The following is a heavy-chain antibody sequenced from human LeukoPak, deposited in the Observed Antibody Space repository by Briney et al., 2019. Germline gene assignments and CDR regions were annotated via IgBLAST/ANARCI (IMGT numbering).Heavy chain of an antibody. Sequence: GGSLRLSCAASGFTFSSYSMNWVRQAPGKGLEWVSYISSSSSTIYYADSVKGRFTISRDNAKNSLYLQMNSLRAEDTAVYYCARVGYSGYDPTYYFDYWGQGTLVTVSS. J-gene: IGHJ4*02. V-gene: IGHV3-48*01. CDR1: GFTFSSYS. D-gene: IGHD5-12*01. CDR2: ISSSSSTI. CDR3: ARVGYSGYDPTYYFDY.